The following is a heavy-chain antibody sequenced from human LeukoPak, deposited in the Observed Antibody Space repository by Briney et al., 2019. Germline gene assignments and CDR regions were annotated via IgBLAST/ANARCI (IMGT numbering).Heavy chain of an antibody. CDR3: ARDGAGTTQSPVYHFDY. V-gene: IGHV1-46*01. CDR1: GYTFTSYY. Sequence: ASVKVSCKASGYTFTSYYMRWVRQAPGQGLEWMGIINPSGGSTSYAQKFQGRVTMTRDTSTSTVYMELSSLRSEDTAVYYCARDGAGTTQSPVYHFDYWGQGTLVTVSS. J-gene: IGHJ4*02. D-gene: IGHD1-1*01. CDR2: INPSGGST.